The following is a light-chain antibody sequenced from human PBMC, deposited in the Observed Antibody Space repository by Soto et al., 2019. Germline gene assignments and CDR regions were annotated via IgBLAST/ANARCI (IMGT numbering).Light chain of an antibody. CDR1: QNINRY. Sequence: DIRITHPPYSLSASFGYIFTITFRASQNINRYVSWFQQKPGKAPNLLIFGASNLQSGVPSRFSGSGSGTEFTLTITNLQPEDFVTYYCHQSYTGPITFGQGTRLEIK. V-gene: IGKV1-39*01. J-gene: IGKJ5*01. CDR3: HQSYTGPIT. CDR2: GAS.